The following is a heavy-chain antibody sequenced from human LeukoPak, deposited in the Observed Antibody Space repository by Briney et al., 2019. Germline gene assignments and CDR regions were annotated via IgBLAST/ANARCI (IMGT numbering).Heavy chain of an antibody. CDR3: AKGDSSGWYFVY. Sequence: ASVKVSCKVSGHTLTELSIHWVRQAPGKGLEWMGGFDAEDGETIYAQKFQGRVTMTEDTSTDTAYIELSSLRSEDTAVCYCAKGDSSGWYFVYWGQGTLVTVSS. V-gene: IGHV1-24*01. CDR1: GHTLTELS. CDR2: FDAEDGET. D-gene: IGHD6-19*01. J-gene: IGHJ4*02.